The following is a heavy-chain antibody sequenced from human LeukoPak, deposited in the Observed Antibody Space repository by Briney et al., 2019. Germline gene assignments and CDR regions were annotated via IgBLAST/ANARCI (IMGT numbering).Heavy chain of an antibody. V-gene: IGHV4-30-4*01. Sequence: SETLSLTCTVSGGSISSGDYYWRWIRQPPGKGLEWIGYIYYSGSTYYNPSLKSRVTISVDTSKNQFSLKLSSVTAADTAVYYCASFSHYGSGRGFDYWGQGALVTVSS. D-gene: IGHD3-10*01. CDR2: IYYSGST. J-gene: IGHJ4*02. CDR1: GGSISSGDYY. CDR3: ASFSHYGSGRGFDY.